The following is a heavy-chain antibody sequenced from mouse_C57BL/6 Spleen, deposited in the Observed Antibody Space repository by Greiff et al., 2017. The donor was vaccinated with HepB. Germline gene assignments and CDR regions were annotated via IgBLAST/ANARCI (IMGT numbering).Heavy chain of an antibody. CDR2: IDPSDSYT. V-gene: IGHV1-59*01. Sequence: VQLQQPGAELVRPGTSVKLSCKASGYTFTSYWMYWVKQRPGQGLEWIGVIDPSDSYTNYNQKFKGKATLTVDTSSSTAYMQLSSLTSEDSAVYYCARLDSSGPAWFAYWGQGTLVTVSA. J-gene: IGHJ3*01. CDR3: ARLDSSGPAWFAY. D-gene: IGHD3-2*02. CDR1: GYTFTSYW.